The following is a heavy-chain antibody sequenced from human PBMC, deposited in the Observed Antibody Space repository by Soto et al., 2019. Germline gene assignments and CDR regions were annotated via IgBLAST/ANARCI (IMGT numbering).Heavy chain of an antibody. CDR2: IHYSGSYT. D-gene: IGHD3-10*01. J-gene: IGHJ4*02. V-gene: IGHV3-23*01. CDR1: GFTFGDCG. CDR3: AIDPSAHFPEY. Sequence: EVQLLESGGDSVQPGGSLRLSCAASGFTFGDCGMSWFRQAPGKGLEWVSTIHYSGSYTHYPDSVKGRFTISRDNSRNILNLHLNSLRAEDTAVYYRAIDPSAHFPEYWGQGTLVTVSS.